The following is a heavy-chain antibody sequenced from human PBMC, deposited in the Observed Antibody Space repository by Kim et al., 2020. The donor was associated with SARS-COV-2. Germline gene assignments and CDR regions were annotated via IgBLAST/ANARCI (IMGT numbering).Heavy chain of an antibody. J-gene: IGHJ4*01. CDR3: ARGDYDSSGYYGGGFDY. CDR2: IYYSGST. Sequence: SETLYLTCTVSGGSISSYYWSWIRQPPGKGLEWIGYIYYSGSTNYNPSLKSRVTISVDTSKNQFSLKLSSVTAADTAVYYCARGDYDSSGYYGGGFDYWG. D-gene: IGHD3-22*01. CDR1: GGSISSYY. V-gene: IGHV4-59*01.